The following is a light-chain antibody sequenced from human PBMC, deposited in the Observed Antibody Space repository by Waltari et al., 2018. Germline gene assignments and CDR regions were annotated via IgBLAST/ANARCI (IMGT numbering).Light chain of an antibody. J-gene: IGKJ4*01. Sequence: DIQMTQSPSSLSASVGDRLTIACRASQSIGRHLSWFQLKPGKAPNLLFYATTTLQSGFPSRFSGSGSGTDFTLTISSLHPEDFATYYCQQSSSLPLTFGGGTKVEIK. CDR1: QSIGRH. V-gene: IGKV1-39*01. CDR3: QQSSSLPLT. CDR2: ATT.